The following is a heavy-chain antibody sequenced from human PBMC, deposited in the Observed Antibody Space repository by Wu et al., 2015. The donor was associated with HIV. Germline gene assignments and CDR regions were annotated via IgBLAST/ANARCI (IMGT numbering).Heavy chain of an antibody. CDR1: GYTFTGYY. Sequence: VQLVQSGAEVKKPGASVKVSCKASGYTFTGYYMHWVRQAPGQGLEWMGWINPNSGGTNYAQKFQGRVTMTRDTSISTAYMELSRLRSDDTAVYYCARSWYYYDSSGYWGCWGQGTLVTVSS. CDR2: INPNSGGT. D-gene: IGHD3-22*01. J-gene: IGHJ4*02. V-gene: IGHV1-2*02. CDR3: ARSWYYYDSSGYWGC.